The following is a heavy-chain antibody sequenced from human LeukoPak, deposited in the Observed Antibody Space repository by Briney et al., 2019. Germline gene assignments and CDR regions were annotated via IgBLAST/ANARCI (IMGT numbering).Heavy chain of an antibody. V-gene: IGHV4-30-4*01. D-gene: IGHD3-3*01. Sequence: SEPLSLTCTVSGGSISSCDYYWRWLPQPPGKAREWIGYIYYSGSTYYNPSLRSRVNILVDTSKNKFYLKVSFVTAADTAVYYCARARGSTILVSGMDVWGQGTLVTVSS. J-gene: IGHJ4*02. CDR2: IYYSGST. CDR1: GGSISSCDYY. CDR3: ARARGSTILVSGMDV.